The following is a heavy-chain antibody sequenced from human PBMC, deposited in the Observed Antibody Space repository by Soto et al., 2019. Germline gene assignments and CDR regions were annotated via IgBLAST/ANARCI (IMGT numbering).Heavy chain of an antibody. V-gene: IGHV1-8*01. J-gene: IGHJ6*02. Sequence: AASVKVSCKASGYTFTSYDINWVRQATGQGLEWMGWMNPNSGNTGYAQKFQGRVTMTRNTFISTAYMELSCLRSEDTAVYYCARSAGATTSYGMDVWGQGTTVTVSS. CDR2: MNPNSGNT. CDR3: ARSAGATTSYGMDV. D-gene: IGHD4-17*01. CDR1: GYTFTSYD.